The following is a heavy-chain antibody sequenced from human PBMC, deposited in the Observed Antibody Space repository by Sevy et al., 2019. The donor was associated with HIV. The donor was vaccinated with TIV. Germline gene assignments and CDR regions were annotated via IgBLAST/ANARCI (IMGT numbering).Heavy chain of an antibody. Sequence: GGSLRLSCEASGFTVSGNYMAWVRLAPGKGLEWVSLIDRGGSTYYADSVKGGFTISRNKAKKTLYLQMNPLRAEDTAVYFCARDRYYDASGYYYYYYGMDVWGQGTTVTVSS. J-gene: IGHJ6*02. CDR2: IDRGGST. CDR3: ARDRYYDASGYYYYYYGMDV. V-gene: IGHV3-66*01. CDR1: GFTVSGNY. D-gene: IGHD3-22*01.